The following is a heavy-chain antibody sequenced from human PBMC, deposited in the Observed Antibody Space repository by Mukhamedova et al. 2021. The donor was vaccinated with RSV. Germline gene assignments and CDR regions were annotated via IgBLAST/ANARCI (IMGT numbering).Heavy chain of an antibody. CDR2: INTATGNT. CDR3: AKDCLSGRGYDY. V-gene: IGHV1-3*04. J-gene: IGHJ4*02. D-gene: IGHD5-12*01. Sequence: APGQRFEFMGWINTATGNTKYSQKFQDRVTVTMDTSASTAYMEMSGLTSEDSATYYCAKDCLSGRGYDYWCQGTL.